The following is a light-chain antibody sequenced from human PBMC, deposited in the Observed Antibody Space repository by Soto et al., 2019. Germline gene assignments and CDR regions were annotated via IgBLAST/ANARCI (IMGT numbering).Light chain of an antibody. CDR1: QSVSSY. J-gene: IGKJ4*01. Sequence: EIVLTQSPATLSLSPGERATLSCRASQSVSSYLAWYQQKPGQAPRLLIYDASNRATGIPARFSGSGSGTDFTLTISSLEPEDFAVYYCQQRSAWPALTFGGGTKVEI. CDR2: DAS. V-gene: IGKV3-11*01. CDR3: QQRSAWPALT.